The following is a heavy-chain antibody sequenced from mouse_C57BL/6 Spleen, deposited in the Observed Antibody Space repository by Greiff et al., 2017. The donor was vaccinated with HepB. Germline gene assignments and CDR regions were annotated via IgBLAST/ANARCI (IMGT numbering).Heavy chain of an antibody. CDR1: GYTFTSYW. CDR3: ARDGQLRLTWFAY. Sequence: VQLQQPGTELVKPGASVKLSCKASGYTFTSYWMHWVKQRPGQGLEWIGNINPSNGGTNYNEKFKSKATLTVDKSSSTAYMQLSSLTSEDSAVYYCARDGQLRLTWFAYWGQGTLVTVSA. V-gene: IGHV1-53*01. J-gene: IGHJ3*01. D-gene: IGHD3-2*02. CDR2: INPSNGGT.